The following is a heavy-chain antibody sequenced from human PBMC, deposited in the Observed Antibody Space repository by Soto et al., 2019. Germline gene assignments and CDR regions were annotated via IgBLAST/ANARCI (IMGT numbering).Heavy chain of an antibody. V-gene: IGHV3-73*01. Sequence: EVQLVESGGGLVQPGGSLRLSCAASGFTFSGSAMHWVRQASGKGLEWVGRIRSKANSYATAYAASVKGRFTISRDDSKNTAYLQLNSLKTEDTAVYSCTRLGAWAWFDPWGQGTLVTVSS. CDR2: IRSKANSYAT. CDR3: TRLGAWAWFDP. D-gene: IGHD7-27*01. J-gene: IGHJ5*02. CDR1: GFTFSGSA.